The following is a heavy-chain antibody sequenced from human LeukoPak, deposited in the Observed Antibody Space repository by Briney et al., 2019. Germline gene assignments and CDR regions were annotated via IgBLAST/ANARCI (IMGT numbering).Heavy chain of an antibody. CDR3: ARVVGLTMIVVVYYWFDP. J-gene: IGHJ5*02. CDR1: GGSISSSSYY. CDR2: MYYSGSS. Sequence: PSETLSLTCTVSGGSISSSSYYWGWVRQPPGKGLEWIGSMYYSGSSYYNRSLKSRVTISVDTSKNQVSLKLSSVTAADTAVYYCARVVGLTMIVVVYYWFDPWGQGTLVTVSS. V-gene: IGHV4-39*07. D-gene: IGHD3-22*01.